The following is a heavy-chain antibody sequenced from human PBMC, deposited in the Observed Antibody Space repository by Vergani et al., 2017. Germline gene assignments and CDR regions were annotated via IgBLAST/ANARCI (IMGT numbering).Heavy chain of an antibody. Sequence: EVQLLESGGDLVQPGGSLRLSCAASGFTFIMHAMSWVRQAPGKGLEWVSTLSASDRHTHYADSVKGRFTISRDISKNTLFLHMNSLRHEDTAVYYCAKVGRSEVAGTFGAFDVWGQGTMVTVSS. CDR1: GFTFIMHA. D-gene: IGHD6-19*01. CDR2: LSASDRHT. J-gene: IGHJ3*01. CDR3: AKVGRSEVAGTFGAFDV. V-gene: IGHV3-23*01.